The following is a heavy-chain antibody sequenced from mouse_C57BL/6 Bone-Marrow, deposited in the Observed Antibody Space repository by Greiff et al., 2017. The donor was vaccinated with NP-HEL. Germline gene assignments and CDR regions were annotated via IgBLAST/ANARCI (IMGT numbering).Heavy chain of an antibody. V-gene: IGHV1-54*01. J-gene: IGHJ2*01. Sequence: VQLQQSGAELVRPGTSVKVSCKASGYAFTNYLIEWVKQRPGQGLEWIGVINPGSGGTNYTEKLQGKATLTADKSSSTAYMQLSSLTSEDSAVYFCARPYYYGSRDYWGQGTTLTVSS. CDR1: GYAFTNYL. CDR3: ARPYYYGSRDY. CDR2: INPGSGGT. D-gene: IGHD1-1*01.